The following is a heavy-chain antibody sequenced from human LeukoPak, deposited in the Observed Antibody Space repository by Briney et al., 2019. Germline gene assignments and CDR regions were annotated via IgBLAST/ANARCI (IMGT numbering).Heavy chain of an antibody. J-gene: IGHJ6*03. CDR3: ARKRGGYYYYYMDV. Sequence: PSETLSLTCTVSGGSISSSSYYWGWIRQPPGKGLEWIGSIYYSGSTYYNPSLKSRVTISVDTSKNQFSLKLSSVTAADTAVYYCARKRGGYYYYYMDVWGKGTTVTVSS. V-gene: IGHV4-39*07. CDR2: IYYSGST. CDR1: GGSISSSSYY. D-gene: IGHD2-15*01.